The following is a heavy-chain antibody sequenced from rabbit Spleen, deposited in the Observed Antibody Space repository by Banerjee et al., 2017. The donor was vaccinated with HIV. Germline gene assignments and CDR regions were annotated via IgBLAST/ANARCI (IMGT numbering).Heavy chain of an antibody. CDR3: ARNYVNAFDP. CDR2: IDSRSSGVT. CDR1: GLDFSSSYW. Sequence: QSLEESGGDLVKPGASLTLTCTASGLDFSSSYWICWVRQAPGKGLEWIACIDSRSSGVTHYASWARGRFTVSTTSSTTVTLQMTSLTAADTATYFCARNYVNAFDPWGQGTLVTVS. V-gene: IGHV1S40*01. J-gene: IGHJ2*01. D-gene: IGHD1-1*01.